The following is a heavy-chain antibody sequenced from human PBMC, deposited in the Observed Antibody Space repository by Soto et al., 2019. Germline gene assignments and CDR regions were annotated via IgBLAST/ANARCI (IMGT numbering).Heavy chain of an antibody. CDR1: GGSISSSSYY. Sequence: SETLSLTCTVSGGSISSSSYYWGWIRQPPGKGLEWIGSIYYSGSTYYNPSLKSRVTISVDTSKNQFSLKLSSVTAADTAVYYCARGLTRDYYDSSGYLDYWGQGTLVTVSS. D-gene: IGHD3-22*01. CDR3: ARGLTRDYYDSSGYLDY. V-gene: IGHV4-39*01. J-gene: IGHJ4*02. CDR2: IYYSGST.